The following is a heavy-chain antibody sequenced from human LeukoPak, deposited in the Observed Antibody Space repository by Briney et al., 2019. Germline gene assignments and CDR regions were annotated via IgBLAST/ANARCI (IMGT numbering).Heavy chain of an antibody. J-gene: IGHJ4*02. Sequence: PSETLSLTCAVYGGSFSGYYWSWIRQPPGKGLEWIGEINHSGSTNYNPSLKSRVTISVDTSKNQFSLKLSSVTAADTAVYYCARGFVRDWYYDFWSGYYIPSSCYFDYWGQGTLVTVSS. CDR2: INHSGST. V-gene: IGHV4-34*01. CDR1: GGSFSGYY. CDR3: ARGFVRDWYYDFWSGYYIPSSCYFDY. D-gene: IGHD3-3*01.